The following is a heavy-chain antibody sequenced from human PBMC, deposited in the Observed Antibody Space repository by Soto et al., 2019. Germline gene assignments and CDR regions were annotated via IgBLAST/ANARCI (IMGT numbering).Heavy chain of an antibody. CDR1: GFTFSSYA. CDR3: FSGSSSEYFQH. CDR2: MSGSGGST. J-gene: IGHJ1*01. D-gene: IGHD6-6*01. Sequence: GGSLRLSCAASGFTFSSYAMSWVRQAPGKGLEWVSAMSGSGGSTYYADSVKGRFTISRDNSKNTLYLQMNSMRAEDTAVYYGFSGSSSEYFQHWGQGTLVTVSS. V-gene: IGHV3-23*01.